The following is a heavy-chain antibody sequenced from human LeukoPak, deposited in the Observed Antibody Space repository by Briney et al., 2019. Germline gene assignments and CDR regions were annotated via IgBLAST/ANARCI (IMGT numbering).Heavy chain of an antibody. D-gene: IGHD6-19*01. Sequence: GGSLRLSCAASGFSFSTYPAHWVRQAPGKGLEWVSAISRSGGSTYYADSVKGRFTISRDNSKNTLYLQMNSLRAEDTAVYYCAKDPNSGWSDDFDYWGQATLVTVSS. J-gene: IGHJ4*02. CDR2: ISRSGGST. CDR1: GFSFSTYP. CDR3: AKDPNSGWSDDFDY. V-gene: IGHV3-23*01.